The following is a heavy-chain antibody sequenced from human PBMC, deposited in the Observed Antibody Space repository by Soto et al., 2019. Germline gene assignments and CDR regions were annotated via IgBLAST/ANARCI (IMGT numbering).Heavy chain of an antibody. CDR2: IIPIFGTA. V-gene: IGHV1-69*13. Sequence: SVKVSCKASGGTFSSYAISWVRQAPGQGLEWMGGIIPIFGTANYAQKFQGRVTITADESTSTAYMELSSLRSEDTAVYYCARSYGWVGYFDYWGQGTPVTVSS. D-gene: IGHD5-18*01. J-gene: IGHJ4*02. CDR3: ARSYGWVGYFDY. CDR1: GGTFSSYA.